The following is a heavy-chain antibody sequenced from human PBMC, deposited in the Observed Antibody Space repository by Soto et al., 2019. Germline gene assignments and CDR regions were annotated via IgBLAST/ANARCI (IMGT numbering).Heavy chain of an antibody. D-gene: IGHD3-10*01. Sequence: QVHLVQSGAEVKKPGASVKVSCKASGYTFTTYGITWARQAPGQGLEWMGWIFPYNGDTNYAQKLQGRVTMTTDTSTRTAYMELRSLRSDDTAVYYCARESGSGSYYGKMYHYGMDVWGQGTTVTVSS. CDR2: IFPYNGDT. J-gene: IGHJ6*02. CDR1: GYTFTTYG. CDR3: ARESGSGSYYGKMYHYGMDV. V-gene: IGHV1-18*01.